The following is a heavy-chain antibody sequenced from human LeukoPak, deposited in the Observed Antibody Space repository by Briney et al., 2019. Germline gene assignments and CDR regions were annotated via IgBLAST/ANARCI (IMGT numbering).Heavy chain of an antibody. CDR1: GDAVSGNTTA. CDR3: ARGYSLNY. J-gene: IGHJ4*02. Sequence: SQTLSLTCAISGDAVSGNTTAWNWIRQSPSRGLERLGRTYFRSKWYSEYATSVKSRITINADTSKNQFSLQLNSVTPEDTAVYYCARGYSLNYWGQGTLVTVSS. D-gene: IGHD1-26*01. V-gene: IGHV6-1*01. CDR2: TYFRSKWYS.